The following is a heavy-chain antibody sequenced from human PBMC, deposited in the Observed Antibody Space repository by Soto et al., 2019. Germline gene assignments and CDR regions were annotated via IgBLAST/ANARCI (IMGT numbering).Heavy chain of an antibody. Sequence: SETLSLTCTVSGGSISSGDYYWSWIRQPPGKGLEWIGYIYYSGSTYYNPSLKSRVTISVDTSKNQFSLKLSSVTAADTAVYYCARVGVDTAMVNWFDPWGQGTLVTVSS. J-gene: IGHJ5*02. CDR1: GGSISSGDYY. CDR2: IYYSGST. V-gene: IGHV4-30-4*01. D-gene: IGHD5-18*01. CDR3: ARVGVDTAMVNWFDP.